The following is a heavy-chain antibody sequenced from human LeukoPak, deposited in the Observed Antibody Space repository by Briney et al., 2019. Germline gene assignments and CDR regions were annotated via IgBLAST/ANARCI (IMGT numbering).Heavy chain of an antibody. V-gene: IGHV4-59*01. Sequence: SETLSLTCTVSGGSISTYYWSWIRQPPGKGLEWIGYIYYSGSTNYNPSLKSRVTISVDTSKNQFSLKLSSVTAADTAMYYCARVQSGSLDYWGQGTLVTVSS. J-gene: IGHJ4*02. CDR3: ARVQSGSLDY. CDR1: GGSISTYY. CDR2: IYYSGST. D-gene: IGHD1-26*01.